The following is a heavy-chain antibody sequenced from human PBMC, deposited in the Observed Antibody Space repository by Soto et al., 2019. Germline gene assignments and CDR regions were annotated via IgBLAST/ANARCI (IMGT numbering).Heavy chain of an antibody. D-gene: IGHD3-3*01. Sequence: GASVKVSWKASGCTFTSYGISWGRQAPGQRLEGMGWISAYNGNTNYAQKLQGRVTMTTDTSTSTAYMELRSLRSDDTAVYYCARDDFWSGYFPDGDYYYYYMDVWGKGTTVTVSS. CDR3: ARDDFWSGYFPDGDYYYYYMDV. CDR1: GCTFTSYG. V-gene: IGHV1-18*01. CDR2: ISAYNGNT. J-gene: IGHJ6*03.